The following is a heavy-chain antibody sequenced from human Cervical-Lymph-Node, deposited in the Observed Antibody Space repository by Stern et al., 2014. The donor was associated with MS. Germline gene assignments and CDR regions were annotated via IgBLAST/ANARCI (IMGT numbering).Heavy chain of an antibody. D-gene: IGHD6-13*01. J-gene: IGHJ4*02. Sequence: DQLVQSGAEVKKPGASVKVSCKASGYTFTGYYMHWVRQAPGQGLEWMGRINPNSGGTNYAQKFQGRVTMTRDTSISTAYMELSRLRSDDTAVYYCARSIAAAEYYFDYWGQGTLVTVSS. CDR3: ARSIAAAEYYFDY. CDR1: GYTFTGYY. V-gene: IGHV1-2*06. CDR2: INPNSGGT.